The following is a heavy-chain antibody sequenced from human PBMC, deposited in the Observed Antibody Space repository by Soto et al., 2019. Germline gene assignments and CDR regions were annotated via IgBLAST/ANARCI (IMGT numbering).Heavy chain of an antibody. CDR1: GFTFSSYG. Sequence: PGGSLRLSCAASGFTFSSYGMHWFRQAPGKGLEWVAVILYDGSNKYYADSVKGRFTISRDNSKNTLYLQMNSLRAEDTAVYYCAKDRVEYGDYDWGGMAFWGQGTTVTVSS. V-gene: IGHV3-30*18. CDR3: AKDRVEYGDYDWGGMAF. J-gene: IGHJ6*02. D-gene: IGHD4-17*01. CDR2: ILYDGSNK.